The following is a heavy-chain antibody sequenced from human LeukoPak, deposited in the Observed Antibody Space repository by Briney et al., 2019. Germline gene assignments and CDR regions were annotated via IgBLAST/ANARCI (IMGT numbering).Heavy chain of an antibody. D-gene: IGHD3-22*01. CDR1: GYTFTSYA. Sequence: GASVKVSCKASGYTFTSYAMHWVRQAPGQRLEWMGWINAGNGNTKYSQKFQGRVTITRDTSASTAYMELSSLRSEDTAVYYCARRSSSGPWYFDYWGQGTQVTVPS. CDR2: INAGNGNT. V-gene: IGHV1-3*01. CDR3: ARRSSSGPWYFDY. J-gene: IGHJ4*02.